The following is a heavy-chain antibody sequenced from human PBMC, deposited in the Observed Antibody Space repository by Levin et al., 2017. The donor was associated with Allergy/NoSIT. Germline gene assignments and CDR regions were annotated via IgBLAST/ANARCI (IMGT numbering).Heavy chain of an antibody. V-gene: IGHV3-66*01. D-gene: IGHD2/OR15-2a*01. CDR1: GFTVSRKF. CDR2: IYSGGST. CDR3: AGGHQYDYIDY. J-gene: IGHJ4*02. Sequence: GESLKISCAASGFTVSRKFVSWVRQAPGKGLEWLSIIYSGGSTYYADPVKARFTVSRDSSKNTVYLQMNSLRAEDTAVYYCAGGHQYDYIDYWGQGTLVTVSS.